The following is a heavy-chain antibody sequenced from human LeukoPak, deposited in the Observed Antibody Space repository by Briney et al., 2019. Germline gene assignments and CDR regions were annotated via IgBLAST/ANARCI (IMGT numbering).Heavy chain of an antibody. D-gene: IGHD3-22*01. J-gene: IGHJ4*02. CDR3: ARDSSGYQ. CDR2: IKEDGSEK. Sequence: PGGSLRLSCAASGFTFSTYWMSWVRQAPGKGLEWVANIKEDGSEKYYGDSVKGRFTISRDNAKNSLYLEMNSLRVEDTAVYYCARDSSGYQWGQGTLFTVSS. V-gene: IGHV3-7*01. CDR1: GFTFSTYW.